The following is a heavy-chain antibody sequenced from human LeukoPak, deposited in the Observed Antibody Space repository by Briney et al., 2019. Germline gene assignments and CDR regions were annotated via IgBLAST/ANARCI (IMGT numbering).Heavy chain of an antibody. Sequence: SETLSLTCTVSGGSISSGGYYWSWIRQHPGKGLEWIGYIYYSGSTYYNPSLKRRVTISVDTSKNQFSLKLSSVTAADTAVYYCARGYSYGLIYYFDYWGQGTLVTVSS. J-gene: IGHJ4*02. V-gene: IGHV4-31*03. CDR1: GGSISSGGYY. CDR3: ARGYSYGLIYYFDY. CDR2: IYYSGST. D-gene: IGHD5-18*01.